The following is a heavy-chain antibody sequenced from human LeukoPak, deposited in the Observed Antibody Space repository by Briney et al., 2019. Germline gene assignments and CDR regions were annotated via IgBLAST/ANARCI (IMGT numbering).Heavy chain of an antibody. D-gene: IGHD3-16*02. CDR1: GYTFTSYY. J-gene: IGHJ4*02. CDR3: ARDLADYVWGSYRYPDY. V-gene: IGHV1-46*01. CDR2: INPSGGST. Sequence: ASVKVSCKASGYTFTSYYMHWVRQAPGQGLEWMGIINPSGGSTSYAQKFPGRVTMTRDTSTSTVYMGLSSLRSEDTAVYYCARDLADYVWGSYRYPDYWGQGTLVTVSS.